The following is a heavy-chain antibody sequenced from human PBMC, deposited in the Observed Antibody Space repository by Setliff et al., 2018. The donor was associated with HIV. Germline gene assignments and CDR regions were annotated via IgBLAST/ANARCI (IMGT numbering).Heavy chain of an antibody. D-gene: IGHD3-22*01. J-gene: IGHJ4*02. Sequence: SETLSLTCTVSGGSISGFYWNWIRQSAGRGLEWIGRIFASGNTNYNPSLKSRVTMSVDTSKNQFSLNLNSVTAADTAVYYCARDRTEFVDGGYYPYYFDSWGQGTLVTVSS. CDR3: ARDRTEFVDGGYYPYYFDS. V-gene: IGHV4-4*07. CDR2: IFASGNT. CDR1: GGSISGFY.